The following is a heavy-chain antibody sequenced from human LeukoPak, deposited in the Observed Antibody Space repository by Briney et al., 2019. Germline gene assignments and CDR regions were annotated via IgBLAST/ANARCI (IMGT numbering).Heavy chain of an antibody. Sequence: PSETLSLTCTVSGGSISNDCWSWIRQPPGKGLEWIGYIYYSGSTNYNPSLKSRVTISVDTSKNQFSLKLSSVTAADTAVYYCARDRGYCSGGSCYRWFDPWGQGTLVTVSS. J-gene: IGHJ5*02. CDR2: IYYSGST. CDR3: ARDRGYCSGGSCYRWFDP. CDR1: GGSISNDC. V-gene: IGHV4-59*01. D-gene: IGHD2-15*01.